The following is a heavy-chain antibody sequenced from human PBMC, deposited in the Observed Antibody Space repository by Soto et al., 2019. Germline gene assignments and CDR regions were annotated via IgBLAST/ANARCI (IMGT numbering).Heavy chain of an antibody. Sequence: ASVKVSCKASGYTFTNYGIHWVRQAPGQRLEWMGWINAGNGNTRYSQKFQGRVTITRDTSASTAYMELSSLRSEDTAMYFCARSGYSSGWYHWYFDFWGRGTLVTVSS. CDR3: ARSGYSSGWYHWYFDF. J-gene: IGHJ2*01. CDR2: INAGNGNT. D-gene: IGHD6-19*01. V-gene: IGHV1-3*01. CDR1: GYTFTNYG.